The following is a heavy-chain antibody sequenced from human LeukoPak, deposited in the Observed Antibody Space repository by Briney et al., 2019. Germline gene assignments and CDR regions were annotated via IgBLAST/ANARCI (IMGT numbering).Heavy chain of an antibody. Sequence: SETLSLTCAVSGYSVSSGYYWGWIRQPPGKGLEWIGSIFYSESAYHNPSLRSRVTISLDTSKNQFSLNLRSATAADTAVYYCASSSRSGSYFDYWGQGTLVTVSS. CDR2: IFYSESA. V-gene: IGHV4-38-2*01. D-gene: IGHD6-13*01. CDR3: ASSSRSGSYFDY. J-gene: IGHJ4*02. CDR1: GYSVSSGYY.